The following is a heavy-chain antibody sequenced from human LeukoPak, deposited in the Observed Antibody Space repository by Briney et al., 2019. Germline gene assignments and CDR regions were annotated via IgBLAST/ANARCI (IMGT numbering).Heavy chain of an antibody. CDR3: ARVFSSRPYYFDY. CDR1: GGSISSGDYY. V-gene: IGHV4-30-4*01. D-gene: IGHD6-6*01. Sequence: SETLSLTCTVSGGSISSGDYYWSWIRQPPGKGLEWIGYIYYSGSTYYNPSLKSRVTISVDTSKNQFSLKLSFVTAADTAVYYCARVFSSRPYYFDYWGQGTLVTVSS. CDR2: IYYSGST. J-gene: IGHJ4*02.